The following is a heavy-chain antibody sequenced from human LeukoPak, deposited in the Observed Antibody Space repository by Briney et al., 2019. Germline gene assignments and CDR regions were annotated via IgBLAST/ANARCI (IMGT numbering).Heavy chain of an antibody. J-gene: IGHJ4*02. CDR1: GGSISSYY. CDR2: IYYSGST. CDR3: ARDGGSYFDS. D-gene: IGHD3-10*01. Sequence: SETLSLTCTVSGGSISSYYWSWIRQPPGKGLEWIGYIYYSGSTNYYPSLKSRVTISVNTSKNQFSLKLSSVTAADTAVYYCARDGGSYFDSWGQGTLVTVSS. V-gene: IGHV4-59*01.